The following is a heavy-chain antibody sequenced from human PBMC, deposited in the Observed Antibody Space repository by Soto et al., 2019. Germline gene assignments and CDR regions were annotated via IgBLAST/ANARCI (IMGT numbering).Heavy chain of an antibody. J-gene: IGHJ4*02. V-gene: IGHV1-24*01. D-gene: IGHD3-10*01. CDR3: ATALLLWFGDDPPRARY. CDR1: GYTLTELS. CDR2: FDPEDGET. Sequence: AAVKVSCKVSGYTLTELSMHWVRQAPGKGLEWMGGFDPEDGETIYAQKFQGRVTMTEDTSTDTAYMELSSLRSEDTAVYYCATALLLWFGDDPPRARYWGQGTLVTVSS.